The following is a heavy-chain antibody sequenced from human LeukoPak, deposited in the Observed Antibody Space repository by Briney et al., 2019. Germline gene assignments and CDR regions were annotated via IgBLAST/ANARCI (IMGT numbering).Heavy chain of an antibody. CDR1: GGTFSSYA. Sequence: GASVKVSCKASGGTFSSYAISWVRQAPGQGLEWMGGIIPIFGTANYAQKFQGRVTITADESTSTAYMELSSLRSEDTAVYYCAREGGYDFWSGDNAFDIWGQGTMVTVSS. CDR3: AREGGYDFWSGDNAFDI. J-gene: IGHJ3*02. CDR2: IIPIFGTA. V-gene: IGHV1-69*13. D-gene: IGHD3-3*01.